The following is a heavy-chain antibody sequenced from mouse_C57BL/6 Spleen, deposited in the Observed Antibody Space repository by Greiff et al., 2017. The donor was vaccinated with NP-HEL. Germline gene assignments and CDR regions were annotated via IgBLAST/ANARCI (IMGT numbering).Heavy chain of an antibody. D-gene: IGHD2-5*01. Sequence: VQLQQSGAELVKPGASVKLSCKASGYTFTSYWMHWVKQRPGQGLEWIGMIHPNSGSTNYNEKFKSKATLTVDKSSSTAYMQLSSLTSEDSAVYYCARDYSNYPYYAMDYWGQGTSVTVSS. CDR1: GYTFTSYW. V-gene: IGHV1-64*01. CDR3: ARDYSNYPYYAMDY. CDR2: IHPNSGST. J-gene: IGHJ4*01.